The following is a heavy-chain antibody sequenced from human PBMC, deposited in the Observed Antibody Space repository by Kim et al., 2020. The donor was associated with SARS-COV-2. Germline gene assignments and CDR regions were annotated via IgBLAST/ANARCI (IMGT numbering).Heavy chain of an antibody. D-gene: IGHD6-19*01. Sequence: SETLSLTCAVYGGSFSGYYWSWIRQPPGKGLEWIGEINHSGSTNYNPSLKSRVTISVDTSKNQFSLKLSSVTAADTALYYCATGLDGPYYFDYWGQGTL. CDR2: INHSGST. CDR3: ATGLDGPYYFDY. V-gene: IGHV4-34*01. CDR1: GGSFSGYY. J-gene: IGHJ4*02.